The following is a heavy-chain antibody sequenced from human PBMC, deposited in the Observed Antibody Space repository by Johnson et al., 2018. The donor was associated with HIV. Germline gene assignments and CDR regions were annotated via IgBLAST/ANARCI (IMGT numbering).Heavy chain of an antibody. CDR2: MSYDGSNK. CDR3: ARGGAVTRRSADAFDI. D-gene: IGHD4-11*01. J-gene: IGHJ3*02. V-gene: IGHV3-30*03. Sequence: QVQLVESGGGVVQPGRSLRLSCAASGFTFSSYGMHWVRQAPGKGLEWVAVMSYDGSNKYYADSVKGRFTISRDNSKNTLYLQMNSLRAEDTAVYYCARGGAVTRRSADAFDIWGQGTMVTVSS. CDR1: GFTFSSYG.